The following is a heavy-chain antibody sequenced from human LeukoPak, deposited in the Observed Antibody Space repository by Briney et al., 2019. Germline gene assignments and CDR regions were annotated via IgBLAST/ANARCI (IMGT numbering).Heavy chain of an antibody. CDR2: INSDGSST. D-gene: IGHD5-18*01. V-gene: IGHV3-74*01. CDR1: GFTFSSYA. CDR3: ARVPGYPPYYYYYMDV. Sequence: PGGSLRLSCAASGFTFSSYAMNWVRQAPGKGLVWVSRINSDGSSTSYADSVKGRFTISRDNAKNTLYLQMNSLRAEDTAVYYCARVPGYPPYYYYYMDVWGKGTTVTVSS. J-gene: IGHJ6*03.